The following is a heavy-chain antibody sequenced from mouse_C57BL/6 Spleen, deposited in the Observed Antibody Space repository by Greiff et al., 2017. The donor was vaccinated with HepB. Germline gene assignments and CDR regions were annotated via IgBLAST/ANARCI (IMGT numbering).Heavy chain of an antibody. CDR1: GFSLTSYG. D-gene: IGHD2-4*01. J-gene: IGHJ3*01. Sequence: QVQLQQSGPGLVQPSQSLSITCTVSGFSLTSYGVHWVRQSPGKGLEWLGVIWSGGSTDYNAAFISRLSISKDNSKSQVFFKMNSLQADDTAIYYCASYYDYDSGAWFAYWGQGTLVTVSA. CDR2: IWSGGST. CDR3: ASYYDYDSGAWFAY. V-gene: IGHV2-2*01.